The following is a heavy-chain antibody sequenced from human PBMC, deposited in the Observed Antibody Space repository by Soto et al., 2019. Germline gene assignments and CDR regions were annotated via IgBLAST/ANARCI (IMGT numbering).Heavy chain of an antibody. CDR1: GFTFSSYG. J-gene: IGHJ4*02. CDR2: IPHDGTYQ. CDR3: VRDDDNLDNGLDH. Sequence: QVQLVESGGGVVQPGGSLRLSCTASGFTFSSYGMHWVRQAPGKGLQWVAVIPHDGTYQYYLDSVKGRFTISRDNSKDTLYLQMNSLRVEDTAVYYCVRDDDNLDNGLDHWGQGTLVTASS. V-gene: IGHV3-30*19. D-gene: IGHD1-1*01.